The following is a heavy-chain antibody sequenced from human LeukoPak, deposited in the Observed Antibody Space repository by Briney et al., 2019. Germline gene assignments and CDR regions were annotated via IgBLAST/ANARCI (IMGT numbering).Heavy chain of an antibody. CDR1: GFTFSSYS. V-gene: IGHV3-21*01. D-gene: IGHD1-26*01. CDR2: ISSSSSYI. J-gene: IGHJ5*02. CDR3: ARGSGSYSGNWFDP. Sequence: GGSLRLSCAASGFTFSSYSMNWVRQAPGKGLEWVSSISSSSSYIYYADSVKGRFTISRDNAKNSLYLQMNSQRAEDTAVYYCARGSGSYSGNWFDPWGQGTLVTVSS.